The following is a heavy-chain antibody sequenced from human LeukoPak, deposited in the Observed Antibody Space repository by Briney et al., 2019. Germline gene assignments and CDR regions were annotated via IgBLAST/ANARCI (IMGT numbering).Heavy chain of an antibody. CDR1: GFSFSTYE. CDR3: ARDRAAADLDY. D-gene: IGHD6-13*01. Sequence: GGSLRLSCAASGFSFSTYEMNWVRQAPGKGLEWVSFISSSGSSIHYADSVKGRFTISRDNAKNSLYLQMNSLRAEDTAVYYCARDRAAADLDYWGQGTLVTVSS. J-gene: IGHJ4*02. V-gene: IGHV3-48*03. CDR2: ISSSGSSI.